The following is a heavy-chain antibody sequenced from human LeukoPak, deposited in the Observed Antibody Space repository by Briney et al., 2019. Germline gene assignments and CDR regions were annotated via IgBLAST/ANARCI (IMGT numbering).Heavy chain of an antibody. V-gene: IGHV3-64D*06. CDR3: VKDQYTAMPDAFDI. CDR2: ISSNGGSK. Sequence: GGSLRLSCSASGFTFSSYAMHWVRQAPGKGLEYVSAISSNGGSKYYADSVKGRFTISRDNSKNTLYLQMSSLRAEDTAVYYCVKDQYTAMPDAFDIWGQGTMVTVSS. J-gene: IGHJ3*02. CDR1: GFTFSSYA. D-gene: IGHD5-18*01.